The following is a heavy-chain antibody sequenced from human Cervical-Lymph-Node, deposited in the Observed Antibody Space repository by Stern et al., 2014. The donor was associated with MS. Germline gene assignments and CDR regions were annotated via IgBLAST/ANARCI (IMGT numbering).Heavy chain of an antibody. CDR1: GYAFTIYY. CDR2: INPGGGGT. CDR3: ARSGAQELIDY. V-gene: IGHV1-46*01. Sequence: VQLEESGAEVKKPGASVKVSCKASGYAFTIYYMHWVRQAPGQGLEWMGMINPGGGGTTYAQKFQGRVSMTRDTSTSTVYMELSSLRSDDTAVYYCARSGAQELIDYWGQGTLVTVSS. D-gene: IGHD1-26*01. J-gene: IGHJ4*02.